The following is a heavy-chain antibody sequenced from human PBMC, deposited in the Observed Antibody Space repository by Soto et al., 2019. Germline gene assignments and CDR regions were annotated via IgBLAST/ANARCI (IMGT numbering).Heavy chain of an antibody. CDR2: INPNSGGT. Sequence: GASVKVSCKASGYTFTGYYMHWVLQAPGQGLEWMGWINPNSGGTNYAQKFQGWVTMTRDTSISTAYMELSRLRSDDTAVYYCARGTAAAATVSYYYYGMDVWGQGTTVTVSS. CDR1: GYTFTGYY. D-gene: IGHD6-13*01. J-gene: IGHJ6*02. V-gene: IGHV1-2*04. CDR3: ARGTAAAATVSYYYYGMDV.